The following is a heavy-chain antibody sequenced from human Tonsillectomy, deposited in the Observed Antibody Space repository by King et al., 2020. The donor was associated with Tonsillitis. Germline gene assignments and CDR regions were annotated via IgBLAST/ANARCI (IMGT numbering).Heavy chain of an antibody. D-gene: IGHD6-19*01. CDR2: ISSSSSYT. CDR1: GFTFSDYY. CDR3: ARDRSRGWYARWFDP. V-gene: IGHV3-11*05. J-gene: IGHJ5*02. Sequence: VQLVESGGGLVKPGGSLRLSCAASGFTFSDYYMTWIRQAPGKGLEWVSYISSSSSYTNYADSVKGRFTISRDNAKNSLYLQMNSLRAEDTAVYYCARDRSRGWYARWFDPWGQGTLVTVSS.